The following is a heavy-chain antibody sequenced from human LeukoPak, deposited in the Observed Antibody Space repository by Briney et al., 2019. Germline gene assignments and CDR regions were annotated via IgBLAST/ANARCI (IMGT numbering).Heavy chain of an antibody. CDR3: SRSGYSYALDH. Sequence: GRSLRLSCAASGLRFSTFWMSWVRQAPGKGLEWVANTKGDDSEKYYVESVQGRFTISRDHAKNSLDLHTNSLRAEDTAMYYCSRSGYSYALDHWGQGTLVVVSS. J-gene: IGHJ4*02. V-gene: IGHV3-7*01. D-gene: IGHD5-18*01. CDR2: TKGDDSEK. CDR1: GLRFSTFW.